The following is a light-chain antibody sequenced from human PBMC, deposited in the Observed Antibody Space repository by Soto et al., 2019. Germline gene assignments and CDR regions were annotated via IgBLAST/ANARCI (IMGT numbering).Light chain of an antibody. J-gene: IGLJ2*01. CDR3: HTWGTGTLRHVV. Sequence: QPVLTQSPSASTSLGASVKLTCTLSSGHSSYGIAWHQQQPEKGPRYLMKLNSDGSHSKGDGIPDRFSGSSSGAERYLTISSLQSEDEADYYCHTWGTGTLRHVVFGGGTKLTV. CDR1: SGHSSYG. V-gene: IGLV4-69*01. CDR2: LNSDGSH.